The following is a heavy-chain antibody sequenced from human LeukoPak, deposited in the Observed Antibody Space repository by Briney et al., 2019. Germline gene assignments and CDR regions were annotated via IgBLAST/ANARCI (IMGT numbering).Heavy chain of an antibody. J-gene: IGHJ3*02. CDR3: ARAGGYYEDAFDI. CDR1: GGSISSYY. CDR2: IYYSGST. Sequence: SETLSLTCTVSGGSISSYYWSWIRQPPGKGLEWIGYIYYSGSTNYNPSLKSRVTISVDTSKNQFSLKLSSVTAADTAVYYCARAGGYYEDAFDIWGQGTMVTVSS. V-gene: IGHV4-59*01. D-gene: IGHD3-22*01.